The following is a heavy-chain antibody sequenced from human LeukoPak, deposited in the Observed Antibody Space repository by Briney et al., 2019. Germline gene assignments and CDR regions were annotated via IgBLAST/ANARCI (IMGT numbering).Heavy chain of an antibody. CDR3: ARHRRGDPDAYDI. J-gene: IGHJ3*02. CDR2: IHYSGST. V-gene: IGHV4-59*08. CDR1: GGSITNFY. Sequence: SSETLSLTCTVSGGSITNFYWSWIRQPPGKGLEWIGYIHYSGSTDYNASLKSRVTMSGDASKNQFSLKLSSVTAAGTGVYYCARHRRGDPDAYDIWGQGTMVTVSS. D-gene: IGHD4-17*01.